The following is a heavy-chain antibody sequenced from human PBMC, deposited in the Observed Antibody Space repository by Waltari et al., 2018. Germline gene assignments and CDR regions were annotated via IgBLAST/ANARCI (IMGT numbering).Heavy chain of an antibody. CDR1: GFTFSSYA. V-gene: IGHV3-23*01. D-gene: IGHD1-26*01. CDR3: AKLEASGSYLS. J-gene: IGHJ5*02. CDR2: ISGSGGNT. Sequence: EVQLLESGGGLVQPGGSLRLPCAASGFTFSSYAMSWVRQAPGKGLEWVSAISGSGGNTYYADSVKGRFTISRDNSKNTLYLQMNSLRAEDTAVYYCAKLEASGSYLSWGQGTLVAVSS.